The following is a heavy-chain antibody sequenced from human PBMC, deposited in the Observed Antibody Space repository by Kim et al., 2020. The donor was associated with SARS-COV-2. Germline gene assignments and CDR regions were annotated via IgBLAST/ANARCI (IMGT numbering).Heavy chain of an antibody. D-gene: IGHD1-1*01. V-gene: IGHV3-9*03. CDR2: ISLNSSSI. CDR1: GFTFDDHA. CDR3: AKDIRTETGTVGY. J-gene: IGHJ4*02. Sequence: GGSLRLSCAYSGFTFDDHAMHWVRQAPGKGLEWVSVISLNSSSIGYADSVKGRFTISRDNAKNTLYLQMNSLRAEDMALYYCAKDIRTETGTVGYWGEGTLVAVSS.